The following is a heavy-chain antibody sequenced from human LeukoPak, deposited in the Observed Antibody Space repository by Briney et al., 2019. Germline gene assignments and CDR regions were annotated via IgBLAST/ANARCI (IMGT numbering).Heavy chain of an antibody. Sequence: GGSLRPSCAASGFTFSSYAMSWVRQAPGKGLEWVSGISGSGDNTYYADSVKGRFTISRDNPKNTLYLQMNSLRADDTAVYYCAKGGLVHRFDPWGQGTLVTVSS. V-gene: IGHV3-23*01. CDR2: ISGSGDNT. CDR1: GFTFSSYA. CDR3: AKGGLVHRFDP. J-gene: IGHJ5*02.